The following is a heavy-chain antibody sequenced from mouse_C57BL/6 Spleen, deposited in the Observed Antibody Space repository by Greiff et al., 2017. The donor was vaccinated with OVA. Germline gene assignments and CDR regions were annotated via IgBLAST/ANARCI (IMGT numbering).Heavy chain of an antibody. CDR1: GFSLTSYG. V-gene: IGHV2-4*01. CDR3: AKKGYYGSRYYAMDY. J-gene: IGHJ4*01. D-gene: IGHD1-1*01. CDR2: IWSGGST. Sequence: QVQLKESGPGLVQPSQSLSITCTVSGFSLTSYGVHWVRQPPGTGLEWLGVIWSGGSTDYNAAFISRLSISKDNSKSQVFFKMNSLQADDTAIYYCAKKGYYGSRYYAMDYWGQGTSVTVSS.